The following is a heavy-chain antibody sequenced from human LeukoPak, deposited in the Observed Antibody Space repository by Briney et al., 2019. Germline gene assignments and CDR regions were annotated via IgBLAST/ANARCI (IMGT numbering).Heavy chain of an antibody. D-gene: IGHD4/OR15-4a*01. CDR2: ISTSSSYI. J-gene: IGHJ4*02. CDR3: ARRAGAYSHPYDY. CDR1: GFTFSTYS. V-gene: IGHV3-21*04. Sequence: PGGSLRLSCAASGFTFSTYSMNWVRQAPGKGLEWVSSISTSSSYIYHADSVKGRFTTSRDNSKNTLYLQMNSLRAEDTAVYYCARRAGAYSHPYDYWGQGTLVTVSS.